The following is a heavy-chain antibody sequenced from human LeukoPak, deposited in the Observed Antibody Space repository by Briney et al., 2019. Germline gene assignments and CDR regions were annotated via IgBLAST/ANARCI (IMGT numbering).Heavy chain of an antibody. J-gene: IGHJ5*02. Sequence: PSETLSLTCAVYGGSFSGYYWSWIRQPPGKGLEWIGEINHSGSTNYNPSLKSRVTISVDTSKNQFSLKLSSVTAADTAVYYCARAPGALTEYNWFDPWGQGTLVTVSS. CDR2: INHSGST. CDR1: GGSFSGYY. V-gene: IGHV4-34*01. D-gene: IGHD4/OR15-4a*01. CDR3: ARAPGALTEYNWFDP.